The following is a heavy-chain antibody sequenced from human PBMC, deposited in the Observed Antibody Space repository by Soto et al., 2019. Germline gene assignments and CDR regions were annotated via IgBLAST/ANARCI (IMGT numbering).Heavy chain of an antibody. CDR2: IYYSGST. CDR3: ATEPPPAGRLWGARRFDY. Sequence: SETLSLTCTVSGGSISSSSYYWGWIRQPPGKGLEWIGSIYYSGSTYYNPSLKSRVTISVDTSKNQFSLKLSSVTAADTAVYYCATEPPPAGRLWGARRFDYWGQGTLVTVSS. CDR1: GGSISSSSYY. V-gene: IGHV4-39*01. D-gene: IGHD6-6*01. J-gene: IGHJ4*02.